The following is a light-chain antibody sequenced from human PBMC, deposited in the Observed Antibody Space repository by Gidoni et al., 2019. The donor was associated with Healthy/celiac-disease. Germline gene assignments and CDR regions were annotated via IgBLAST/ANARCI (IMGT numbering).Light chain of an antibody. Sequence: DIQMTKSPPSVSASVGDRVTITCRASQCVSSWLAWYQQKPGKAPKLLIYAASSLQSGVTSRFSGSGSGTDFTLTISSLQPEDFATYYCQQANSFPITFGQGTRLEIK. CDR1: QCVSSW. CDR2: AAS. J-gene: IGKJ5*01. CDR3: QQANSFPIT. V-gene: IGKV1-12*01.